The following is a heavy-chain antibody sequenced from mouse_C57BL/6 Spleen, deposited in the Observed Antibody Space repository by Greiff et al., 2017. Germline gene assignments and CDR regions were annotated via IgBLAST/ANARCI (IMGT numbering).Heavy chain of an antibody. D-gene: IGHD1-1*01. CDR3: ARKGSSQYYYAMDY. V-gene: IGHV1-72*01. CDR1: GYTFTSYW. J-gene: IGHJ4*01. Sequence: QVQLKQPGAELVKPGASVKLSCKASGYTFTSYWMHWVKQRPGRGLEWIGRLDPNSGGTKYTEKFKSKATLTVDKPSSTAYMQLSSLTSEDSAVYYCARKGSSQYYYAMDYWGQGTSVTVAS. CDR2: LDPNSGGT.